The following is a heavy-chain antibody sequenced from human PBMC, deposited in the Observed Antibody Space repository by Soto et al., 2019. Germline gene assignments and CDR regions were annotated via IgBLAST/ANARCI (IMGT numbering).Heavy chain of an antibody. D-gene: IGHD1-26*01. CDR3: AKDSDSGSYPVGFDY. Sequence: PGGSLRLSCAASGFTFSSYAMSWVRQAPGKGLEWVSAISGSGGSTYYADSVKGRFTISRDNSKNTLYLQMNSLRAEDTAVYYCAKDSDSGSYPVGFDYWGQGTLVTVPQ. CDR2: ISGSGGST. CDR1: GFTFSSYA. J-gene: IGHJ4*02. V-gene: IGHV3-23*01.